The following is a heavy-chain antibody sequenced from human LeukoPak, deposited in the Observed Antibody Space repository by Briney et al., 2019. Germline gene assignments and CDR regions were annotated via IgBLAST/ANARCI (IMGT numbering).Heavy chain of an antibody. D-gene: IGHD3-16*01. CDR2: INTDTRGT. Sequence: GGSLRLSCAASGFTFSDYWMHWVRQAPGKGLVWVSIINTDTRGTYYADSVKGRFTISRDNAKDTSYLQMNSLRAEDTAVYYCVRAGAYHFDNWGQGTLVTVSS. V-gene: IGHV3-74*01. CDR1: GFTFSDYW. J-gene: IGHJ4*02. CDR3: VRAGAYHFDN.